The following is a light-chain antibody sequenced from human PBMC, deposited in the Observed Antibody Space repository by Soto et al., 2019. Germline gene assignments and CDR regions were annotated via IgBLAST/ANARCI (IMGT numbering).Light chain of an antibody. V-gene: IGKV3-20*01. CDR3: QQYGSSPALT. Sequence: EIVMTQSPATLSVSPGERVTLSCRASQSVTSNIAWYQQKPGQTPRLLIYGASSRATGIPDRFSGSGSGTDFTLTINRLEPEDFAVYYCQQYGSSPALTFGGGTKVEIK. CDR1: QSVTSN. J-gene: IGKJ4*01. CDR2: GAS.